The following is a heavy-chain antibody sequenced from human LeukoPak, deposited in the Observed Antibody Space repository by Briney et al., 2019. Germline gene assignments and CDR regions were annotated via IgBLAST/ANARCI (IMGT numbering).Heavy chain of an antibody. D-gene: IGHD6-13*01. J-gene: IGHJ4*02. CDR2: ISGTCGNI. Sequence: GGSLRLSCAGSGFSFVDFAMHWVRQVPGEGLDWVSSISGTCGNINYADSVKGRFTISRDNAKISLYLQMNSLNPEETAIYYCAKEAAHGIGGWGQGTVVTVSS. V-gene: IGHV3-9*01. CDR1: GFSFVDFA. CDR3: AKEAAHGIGG.